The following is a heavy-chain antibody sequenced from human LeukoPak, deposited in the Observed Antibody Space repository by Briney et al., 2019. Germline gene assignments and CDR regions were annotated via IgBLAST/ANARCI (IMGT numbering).Heavy chain of an antibody. CDR2: ISAYNGNT. Sequence: GASVKVSCKASGYTFSSYDISWVRQAPGQGLEWMGWISAYNGNTNYAQKLQGRVTMTTDTSTSTAYLELRSLRSDDTAVYYCARDAVVVVPAAIGDFDYWGQGTLVTVSS. D-gene: IGHD2-2*01. CDR3: ARDAVVVVPAAIGDFDY. CDR1: GYTFSSYD. J-gene: IGHJ4*02. V-gene: IGHV1-18*01.